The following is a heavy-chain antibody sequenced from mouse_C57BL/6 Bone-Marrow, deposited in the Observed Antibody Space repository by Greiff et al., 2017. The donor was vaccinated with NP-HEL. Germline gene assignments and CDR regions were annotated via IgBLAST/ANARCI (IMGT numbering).Heavy chain of an antibody. Sequence: QVQLQQPGAELVKPGASVKLSCKASGYTFTSYWMHWVKQRPGQGLEWIGMIHPNSGSTNYTEKFKSKATLTVDKSSSTAYMQLSSLTSEACAVYYCARDDSPTVDYFDYWGQGTTLTVSS. D-gene: IGHD1-1*01. V-gene: IGHV1-64*01. CDR1: GYTFTSYW. CDR2: IHPNSGST. J-gene: IGHJ2*01. CDR3: ARDDSPTVDYFDY.